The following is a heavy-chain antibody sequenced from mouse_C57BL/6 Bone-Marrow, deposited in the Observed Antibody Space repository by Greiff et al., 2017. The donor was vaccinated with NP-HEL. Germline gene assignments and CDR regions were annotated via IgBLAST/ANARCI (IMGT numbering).Heavy chain of an antibody. CDR2: IRLKSDNYAT. CDR1: GFTFSNYW. J-gene: IGHJ4*01. Sequence: EVKLEESGGGLVQPGGSMKLSCVASGFTFSNYWMNWVRQSPEKGLEWVAQIRLKSDNYATHYAESVKGRFTISRDDSKSSFYLQMNNLRAEDTGIYYCTGSITHLDYWGQGTSVTVSS. D-gene: IGHD1-1*01. V-gene: IGHV6-3*01. CDR3: TGSITHLDY.